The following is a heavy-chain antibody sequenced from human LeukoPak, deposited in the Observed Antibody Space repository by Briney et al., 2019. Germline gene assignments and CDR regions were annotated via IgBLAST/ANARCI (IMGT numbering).Heavy chain of an antibody. CDR1: GGSISSGSYY. Sequence: PSQTLSLTCTVSGGSISSGSYYWSWIRQPAGKGLEWIGRIYTSGSTNYNPSLKSRVTISVDTSKNQFSLKLSSVTAPDTAVYYCARQGYSSDWRPFDYWGQGTLVTVSS. D-gene: IGHD6-19*01. CDR3: ARQGYSSDWRPFDY. CDR2: IYTSGST. V-gene: IGHV4-61*02. J-gene: IGHJ4*02.